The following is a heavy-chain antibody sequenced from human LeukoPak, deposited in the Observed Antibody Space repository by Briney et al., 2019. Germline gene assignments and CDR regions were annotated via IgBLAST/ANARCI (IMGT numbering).Heavy chain of an antibody. CDR2: LNPYSGDT. CDR3: VRSSYDSSLRFDDY. CDR1: GYTFTAYY. D-gene: IGHD3-22*01. V-gene: IGHV1-2*02. J-gene: IGHJ4*02. Sequence: ASVKVSCKASGYTFTAYYLHWVRQAPGQGLEWMGWLNPYSGDTNYAQNFHGRVTMTRDTSINTAYMELSRLRSDDTAVYYCVRSSYDSSLRFDDYWGQGTLVTVSS.